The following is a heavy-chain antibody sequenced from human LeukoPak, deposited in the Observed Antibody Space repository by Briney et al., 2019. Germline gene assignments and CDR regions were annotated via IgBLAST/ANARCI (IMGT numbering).Heavy chain of an antibody. D-gene: IGHD1-1*01. CDR1: GFTFSSYV. V-gene: IGHV3-64*01. CDR3: ARGFHDSGSYFYYYMDV. Sequence: GGSLRLSCAASGFTFSSYVMHWVRQAPGKGLEYVSAISSNGGSTYYVNSVKGRFTISRDNSKNTLYLQMGSLRAEDMAVYYCARGFHDSGSYFYYYMDVWGKGTTVTVSS. CDR2: ISSNGGST. J-gene: IGHJ6*03.